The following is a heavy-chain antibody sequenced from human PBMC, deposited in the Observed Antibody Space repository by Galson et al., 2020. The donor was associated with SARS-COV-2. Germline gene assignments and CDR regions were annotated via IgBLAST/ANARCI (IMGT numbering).Heavy chain of an antibody. CDR1: GFTFDDYA. V-gene: IGHV3-9*01. Sequence: GGSLRLSCAASGFTFDDYAMHWVRPAPGKGLEGVSGISWNSGSIGYADSVKGRFTISRDNAKNSLYLQMNSLRAEDTALYYFAKDMGLYYDILTGLDYWGQGTLVTVSS. D-gene: IGHD3-9*01. CDR2: ISWNSGSI. CDR3: AKDMGLYYDILTGLDY. J-gene: IGHJ4*02.